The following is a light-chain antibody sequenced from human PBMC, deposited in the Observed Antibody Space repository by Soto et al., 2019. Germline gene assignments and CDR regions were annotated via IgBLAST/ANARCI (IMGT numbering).Light chain of an antibody. CDR3: QKYYSTPT. CDR1: QSVLYSSNNKNY. CDR2: WAS. Sequence: DIVMTQSPDSLAVSLGERATINCKSSQSVLYSSNNKNYLAWYQQKPGQPPKLLIYWASTRESGVPDRFSGNGSGTDFPLTISSLQAEDVAVYYCQKYYSTPTFGQGTKGEIK. J-gene: IGKJ1*01. V-gene: IGKV4-1*01.